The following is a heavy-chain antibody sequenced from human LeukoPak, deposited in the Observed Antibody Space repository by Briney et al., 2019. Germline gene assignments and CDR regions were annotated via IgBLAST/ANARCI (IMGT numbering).Heavy chain of an antibody. CDR2: ISSSSSYI. J-gene: IGHJ4*01. D-gene: IGHD1-26*01. CDR1: GFTFSSYS. CDR3: ARKTRVGATDY. Sequence: GGSLRLSCAASGFTFSSYSMNWVRQAPGKGLEWVSSISSSSSYIYYADSVKGRSTISRDNAKNSLYLQMNSLRAEDTAMYYCARKTRVGATDYWGHGTLVTVSS. V-gene: IGHV3-21*01.